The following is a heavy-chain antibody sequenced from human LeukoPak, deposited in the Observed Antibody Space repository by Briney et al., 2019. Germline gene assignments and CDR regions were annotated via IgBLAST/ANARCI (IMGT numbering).Heavy chain of an antibody. D-gene: IGHD6-13*01. J-gene: IGHJ4*02. CDR2: ISWRSSDI. V-gene: IGHV3-21*03. CDR3: TTVRAPPGSSWYVGY. Sequence: PGGSLRLSCVASGFTLSSYNMKWVRQAPGKRLEWVSSISWRSSDIEYADSVKGRFTISRDNSKNTLYLQMNSLKTEDTAVYYCTTVRAPPGSSWYVGYWGQGTLVTVSS. CDR1: GFTLSSYN.